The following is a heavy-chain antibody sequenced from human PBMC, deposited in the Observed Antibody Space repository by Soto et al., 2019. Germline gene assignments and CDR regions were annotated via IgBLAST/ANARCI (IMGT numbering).Heavy chain of an antibody. CDR2: IYWNDDK. CDR3: GHISGRYYDSSGYNPFDY. D-gene: IGHD3-22*01. V-gene: IGHV2-5*01. Sequence: QITLKESGPTLVKPTQTLTLTCTFSGFSLSTSGVGVGWIRQPPGKALEWLALIYWNDDKRYSPSLKSRLTITKGPSKNPVGLNMTNIDPCDTATYFWGHISGRYYDSSGYNPFDYWGQGTLVTVSS. CDR1: GFSLSTSGVG. J-gene: IGHJ4*02.